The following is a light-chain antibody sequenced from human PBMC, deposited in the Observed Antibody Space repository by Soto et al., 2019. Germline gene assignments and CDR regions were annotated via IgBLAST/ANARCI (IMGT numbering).Light chain of an antibody. V-gene: IGKV1-39*01. CDR1: QSITTY. CDR2: AAS. Sequence: DIQMTQSPSSLSASVGDRVTITCRASQSITTYLNWYQQKPGKAPNLLIYAASILQSGVPSRFSGSGSETECTLTISSLQPEDFATYYCQQNYLNPRTFGPGTKLEIK. CDR3: QQNYLNPRT. J-gene: IGKJ2*01.